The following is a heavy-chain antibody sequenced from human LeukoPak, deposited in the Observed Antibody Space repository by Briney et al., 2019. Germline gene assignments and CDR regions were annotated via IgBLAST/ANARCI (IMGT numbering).Heavy chain of an antibody. D-gene: IGHD3-22*01. CDR3: ARGLRGYYSDY. CDR2: IYYSGST. V-gene: IGHV4-59*01. J-gene: IGHJ4*02. Sequence: PSETLSLTCTVSGGSISSYYWSWIRQPPGKGLEWIGYIYYSGSTNYNPSLKSRVTISVDTSKNQFSLKLSSVTAADTAVYYCARGLRGYYSDYWGQGTLVTVS. CDR1: GGSISSYY.